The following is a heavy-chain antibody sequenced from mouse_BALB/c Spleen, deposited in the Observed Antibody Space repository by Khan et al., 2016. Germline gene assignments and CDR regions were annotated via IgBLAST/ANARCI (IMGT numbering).Heavy chain of an antibody. CDR1: GFNIKDTY. CDR2: IDPANGNT. J-gene: IGHJ4*01. D-gene: IGHD2-1*01. Sequence: EVQLQESGAELVKPGASVKLSCTASGFNIKDTYMHWVKQRPEQGLEWIGRIDPANGNTKYDPKFQGKATITADTSSNTAYLQLSSLTSEDTAVYYCAMVTAMDYWGQETSVTVSS. V-gene: IGHV14-3*02. CDR3: AMVTAMDY.